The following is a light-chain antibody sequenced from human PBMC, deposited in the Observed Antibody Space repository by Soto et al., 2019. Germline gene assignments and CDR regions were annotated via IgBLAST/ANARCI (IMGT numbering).Light chain of an antibody. CDR3: QQYGSSLYT. CDR1: QSVDSSY. Sequence: ENVLTQSPGTLSLSPGERATLSCRASQSVDSSYLAWYQQKPGQAPRLLIYGTSTRATGIPDRFSGSGSGTDFTLTINTLEPEDFAVYYCQQYGSSLYTFGQGTKLEIK. CDR2: GTS. J-gene: IGKJ2*01. V-gene: IGKV3-20*01.